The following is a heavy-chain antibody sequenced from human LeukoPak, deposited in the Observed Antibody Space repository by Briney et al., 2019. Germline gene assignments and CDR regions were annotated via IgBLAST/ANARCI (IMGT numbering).Heavy chain of an antibody. CDR1: GFTISGFW. Sequence: PGGSLRLSCAASGFTISGFWMHWVRQVPGEGLVWVARMNSAVTTINYADSVKGRFTISRDNVRNTLHLQMNNLSLEDTAVYFCIREVQVRASASLGLWGRGTLVTVS. CDR3: IREVQVRASASLGL. V-gene: IGHV3-74*01. J-gene: IGHJ4*01. CDR2: MNSAVTTI. D-gene: IGHD1-1*01.